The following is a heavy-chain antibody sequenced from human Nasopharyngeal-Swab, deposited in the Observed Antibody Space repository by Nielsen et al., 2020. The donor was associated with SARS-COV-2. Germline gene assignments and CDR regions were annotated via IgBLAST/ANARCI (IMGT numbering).Heavy chain of an antibody. J-gene: IGHJ5*02. CDR2: ISSDGGA. CDR3: ARRAVVAALYNWFDP. D-gene: IGHD2-15*01. CDR1: GFSISGYW. V-gene: IGHV3-74*01. Sequence: GESLKISCAASGFSISGYWMHWVRQAPGKGLVWVSRISSDGGANYADSATGRFTISRDNAKNTVYLQMNSLRDEDTAVYYCARRAVVAALYNWFDPWGQGTLVTVSS.